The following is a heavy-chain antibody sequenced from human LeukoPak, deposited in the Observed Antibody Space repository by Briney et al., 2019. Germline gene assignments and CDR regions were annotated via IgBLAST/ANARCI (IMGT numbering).Heavy chain of an antibody. Sequence: GGSLRLSCAASGFTFSSYAMSWVRQAPGKGLGWVSAISGSGGSTYHADSVKGRFTISRDNSKNTLYLQMNSLRAEDTAVYYCAKVRFLEWLPYYYYGMDVWGQGTTVTVSS. CDR3: AKVRFLEWLPYYYYGMDV. D-gene: IGHD3-3*01. V-gene: IGHV3-23*01. CDR1: GFTFSSYA. J-gene: IGHJ6*02. CDR2: ISGSGGST.